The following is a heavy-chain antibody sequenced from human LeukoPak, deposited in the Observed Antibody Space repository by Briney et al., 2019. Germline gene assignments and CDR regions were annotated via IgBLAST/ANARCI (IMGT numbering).Heavy chain of an antibody. CDR1: GFTSSNAW. Sequence: GSLRLSCAASGFTSSNAWMSWVRQAPGKGLEWIGEINHSGSTNYNPSLKSRVTISVDTSKNQFSLKLSSVTAADTAVYYCARVYQLLFDYYYYYMDVWGKGTTVTVSS. CDR2: INHSGST. D-gene: IGHD2-2*01. CDR3: ARVYQLLFDYYYYYMDV. J-gene: IGHJ6*03. V-gene: IGHV4-34*01.